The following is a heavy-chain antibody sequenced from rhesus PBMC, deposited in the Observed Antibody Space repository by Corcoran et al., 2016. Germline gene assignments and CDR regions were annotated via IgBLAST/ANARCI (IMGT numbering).Heavy chain of an antibody. Sequence: QLQLQESGPGLVKPSETLSLTCAVSGYSISSGYGWSGTRQPPGKGMEWIGYIPYSRSTSYNPSLKSRVTISRGTSKNQFSLKLSSVTAADTAVYYCARASSSRPIDYWGQGVLVTVSS. CDR1: GYSISSGYG. CDR2: IPYSRST. J-gene: IGHJ4*01. V-gene: IGHV4-122*02. D-gene: IGHD2-15*01. CDR3: ARASSSRPIDY.